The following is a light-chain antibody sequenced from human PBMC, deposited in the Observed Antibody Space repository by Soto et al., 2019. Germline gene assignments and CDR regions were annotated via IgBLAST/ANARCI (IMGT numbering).Light chain of an antibody. CDR2: GAS. Sequence: EIVLTQSPATLSSFPGARVTLSCMASQSVSNNYLAWYQQKPGQAPRLLIYGASNRATGIPDRFSGSGSGTDFTLTISRLEPEDFAVYYCQHYNYWPYTFGQGTKV. V-gene: IGKV3D-20*02. CDR3: QHYNYWPYT. CDR1: QSVSNNY. J-gene: IGKJ2*01.